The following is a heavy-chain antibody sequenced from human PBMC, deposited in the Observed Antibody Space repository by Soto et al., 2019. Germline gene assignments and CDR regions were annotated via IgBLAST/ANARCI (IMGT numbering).Heavy chain of an antibody. D-gene: IGHD3-22*01. CDR2: FYPSDSDT. J-gene: IGHJ6*02. V-gene: IGHV5-51*01. CDR3: ARLEHDSSGYFYYGMDV. CDR1: GYSFTSYW. Sequence: PGESLKISCKGSGYSFTSYWIAWVRQMPGKGLEWMGSFYPSDSDTRYSPSFQGQVTISADKSISTAYLQWSSLKASDTAMYYCARLEHDSSGYFYYGMDVWGQGTTVTVSS.